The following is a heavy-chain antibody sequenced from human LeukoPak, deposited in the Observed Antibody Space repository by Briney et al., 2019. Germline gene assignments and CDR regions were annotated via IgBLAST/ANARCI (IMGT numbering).Heavy chain of an antibody. CDR3: AREGVNYYGSGEAWFDP. Sequence: SVKVSCKASGGTLSSYAISWVRQAPGQGLEWMGRIIPILGIANYAQKFQGRVTITADRSTSTAYMELSSLRSEDTAVYYCAREGVNYYGSGEAWFDPWGQGTLVTVSS. CDR2: IIPILGIA. CDR1: GGTLSSYA. V-gene: IGHV1-69*04. J-gene: IGHJ5*02. D-gene: IGHD3-10*01.